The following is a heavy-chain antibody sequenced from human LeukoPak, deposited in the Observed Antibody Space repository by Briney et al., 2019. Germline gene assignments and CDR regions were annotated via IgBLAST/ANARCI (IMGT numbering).Heavy chain of an antibody. J-gene: IGHJ4*02. Sequence: SETLSLTCTVSGGSISSYYWSWIRQPPGKGLEWIGYIYYSESTNYNPSLKSRVTISVDTSKNQFSLKLSSVTAADTAVYYCARIGGNTAMAPDYWGQGTLVTVSS. D-gene: IGHD5-18*01. CDR2: IYYSEST. CDR3: ARIGGNTAMAPDY. CDR1: GGSISSYY. V-gene: IGHV4-59*01.